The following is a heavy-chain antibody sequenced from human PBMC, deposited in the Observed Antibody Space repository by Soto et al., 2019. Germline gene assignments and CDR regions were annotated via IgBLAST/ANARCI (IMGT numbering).Heavy chain of an antibody. CDR2: IYHSGST. CDR1: GGSISSGGYS. CDR3: ARVPDR. Sequence: PSETLSLTCAVSGGSISSGGYSWSWIRQPPGKGVEWIGYIYHSGSTYYNPSLKSRVTISVDRSKNQFSLKLSSVTPADTAVYYCARVPDRWGQGTLVTVSS. D-gene: IGHD2-2*01. J-gene: IGHJ5*02. V-gene: IGHV4-30-2*01.